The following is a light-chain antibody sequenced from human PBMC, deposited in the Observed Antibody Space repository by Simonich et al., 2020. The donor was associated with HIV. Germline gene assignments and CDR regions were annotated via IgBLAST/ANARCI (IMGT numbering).Light chain of an antibody. V-gene: IGKV1-8*01. CDR3: QQYYGYPLT. CDR1: QGISTW. CDR2: TAS. Sequence: AIWMTQSPSLLSASTGDRVTITCRASQGISTWLAWYQQKPGKAPKLLIYTASTLESGVPSRFSGSGSGTDFTLTISSLQPEDFAIYYCQQYYGYPLTFGQGTKVEIK. J-gene: IGKJ1*01.